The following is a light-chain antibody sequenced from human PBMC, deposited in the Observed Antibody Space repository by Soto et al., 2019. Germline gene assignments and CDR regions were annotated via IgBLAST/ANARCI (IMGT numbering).Light chain of an antibody. J-gene: IGKJ5*01. Sequence: IQITQSPSSLSASVGDRVTITCQATQDIRKYLNWYQQKPGKAPKLLIYDASSLETGVPSRFSRSGSGTDFTSTICSLQPEDFATYYFQQYDNLPLIFGHGTRLHIK. CDR1: QDIRKY. CDR2: DAS. CDR3: QQYDNLPLI. V-gene: IGKV1-33*01.